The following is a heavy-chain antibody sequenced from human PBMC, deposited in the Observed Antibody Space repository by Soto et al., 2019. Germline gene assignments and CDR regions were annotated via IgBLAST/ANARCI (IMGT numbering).Heavy chain of an antibody. V-gene: IGHV2-5*01. D-gene: IGHD3-9*01. CDR1: GFSLSTSGVG. J-gene: IGHJ5*02. CDR3: AHVPAPSGPFRFDWLTTNWFDP. CDR2: IYWNDDK. Sequence: SGPTLVNPTQTLTLTCTFSGFSLSTSGVGVGWIRQPPGKALEWLALIYWNDDKRYSPSLKSRLTITKDTSKNQVVLKMTNMDPVDTATYYCAHVPAPSGPFRFDWLTTNWFDPWGQGTLVTVSS.